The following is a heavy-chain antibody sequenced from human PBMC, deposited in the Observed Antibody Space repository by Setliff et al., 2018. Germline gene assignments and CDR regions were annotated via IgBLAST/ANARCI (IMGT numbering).Heavy chain of an antibody. V-gene: IGHV3-21*06. CDR2: ISGSAQTT. Sequence: GGSLRLSCAASGFTFSSYAITWVRQAPGKGLEWVSMISGSAQTTYYADSVKGRFTISRDNAKNSLYLQMNSLRAEDTAVYYCARDRFDSSGFYLSPDAFDMWGQGTMVTVSS. CDR1: GFTFSSYA. J-gene: IGHJ3*02. D-gene: IGHD3-22*01. CDR3: ARDRFDSSGFYLSPDAFDM.